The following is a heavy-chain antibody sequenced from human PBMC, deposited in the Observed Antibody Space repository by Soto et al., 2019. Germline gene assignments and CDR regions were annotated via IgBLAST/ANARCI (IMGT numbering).Heavy chain of an antibody. CDR1: GYTLTELS. J-gene: IGHJ5*02. CDR2: FDPEDGET. V-gene: IGHV1-24*01. CDR3: ATDPDDYGDSPGKGGWVS. Sequence: QVQLVQSGAEVKKPGASVKVSCKVSGYTLTELSMHWVRQAPGKGLEWMGGFDPEDGETIYAQKFQGRVTMTEDTSTDTAYMELSSLRSEDTAVYYCATDPDDYGDSPGKGGWVSWGQGTLVTVSS. D-gene: IGHD4-17*01.